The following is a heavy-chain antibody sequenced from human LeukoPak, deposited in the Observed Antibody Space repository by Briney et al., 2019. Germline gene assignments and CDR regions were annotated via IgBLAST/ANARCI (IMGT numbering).Heavy chain of an antibody. Sequence: ASVKVSCKVSGYTLTELSMHWVRQAPGKGLEWMGGFDPEDGETIYAQKFQGRVTMTRDTSISTAYMDLSSLTSDDTAVYYCARGPSHGAFDIWGQGTLVTVSS. V-gene: IGHV1-24*01. CDR1: GYTLTELS. D-gene: IGHD6-6*01. CDR2: FDPEDGET. J-gene: IGHJ3*02. CDR3: ARGPSHGAFDI.